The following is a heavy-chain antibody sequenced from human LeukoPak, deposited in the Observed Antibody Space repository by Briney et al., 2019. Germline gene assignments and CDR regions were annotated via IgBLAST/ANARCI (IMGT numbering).Heavy chain of an antibody. D-gene: IGHD2-15*01. CDR2: FDPEDGET. V-gene: IGHV1-24*01. CDR1: GYTLTELS. CDR3: ATQEGYCSGGSCYRNNWFDP. J-gene: IGHJ5*02. Sequence: ASVKVSCKVSGYTLTELSMHWVRQAPGKGLEWMGGFDPEDGETIYAQKLQGRVTMTEDTSTDTAYMELSRLRSEDTAVYYCATQEGYCSGGSCYRNNWFDPWGQGTLVTVSS.